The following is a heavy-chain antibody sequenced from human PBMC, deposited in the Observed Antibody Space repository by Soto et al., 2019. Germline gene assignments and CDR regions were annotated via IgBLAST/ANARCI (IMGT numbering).Heavy chain of an antibody. Sequence: EVQLLESGGGLVQSGGSLRLSCAASGFTFSSYAMSWVRQAPGKGQEWVSAIGGSGGRTHYADSVKGRFTISRDNFKKTLYLQVNSLRAEDTAVYYCAKEATVVVTAPFHYWGQGTLVTVSS. J-gene: IGHJ4*02. CDR2: IGGSGGRT. CDR3: AKEATVVVTAPFHY. V-gene: IGHV3-23*01. CDR1: GFTFSSYA. D-gene: IGHD2-21*02.